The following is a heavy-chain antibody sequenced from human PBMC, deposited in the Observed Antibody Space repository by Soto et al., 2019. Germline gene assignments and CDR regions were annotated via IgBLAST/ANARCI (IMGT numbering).Heavy chain of an antibody. CDR2: INHSGST. J-gene: IGHJ4*02. D-gene: IGHD4-17*01. CDR3: ARATTTVTTFDY. CDR1: SGSISRGGYS. V-gene: IGHV4-30-2*01. Sequence: QLQLQESGSGLVKPSQTLSLTCAVSSGSISRGGYSWSWIRQPPGKGLECIGYINHSGSTYYNPSLMSRSAISVDRSKNQLSPTLISVTAADTAVYYCARATTTVTTFDYWGQGTPVTVSS.